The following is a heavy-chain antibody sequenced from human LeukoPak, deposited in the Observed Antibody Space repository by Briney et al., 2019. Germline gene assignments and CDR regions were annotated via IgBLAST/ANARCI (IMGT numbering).Heavy chain of an antibody. CDR2: IYYSGST. CDR3: ARGLPRRAANDY. CDR1: GGSISSYY. J-gene: IGHJ4*02. V-gene: IGHV4-59*08. Sequence: PSETLSLTCTVSGGSISSYYWSWIRQPPGKGLEWIGYIYYSGSTNYNPSLKSRVTISVDTSKNQFSLKLSSVTAADTAVYYCARGLPRRAANDYWGQGTLVTVSS.